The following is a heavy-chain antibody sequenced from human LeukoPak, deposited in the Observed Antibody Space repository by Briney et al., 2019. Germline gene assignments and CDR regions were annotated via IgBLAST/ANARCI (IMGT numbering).Heavy chain of an antibody. CDR3: ARGGGLDL. D-gene: IGHD3-16*01. CDR2: INHNGNVN. V-gene: IGHV3-7*03. Sequence: GGSLRLSCAASGFTFSSYWMNWARQAPGKGLEWVASINHNGNVNYYVDSVKGRFTISRDNAKNSLYLQMSNLRAEDTAVYFCARGGGLDLWGQGATVTVSS. J-gene: IGHJ6*02. CDR1: GFTFSSYW.